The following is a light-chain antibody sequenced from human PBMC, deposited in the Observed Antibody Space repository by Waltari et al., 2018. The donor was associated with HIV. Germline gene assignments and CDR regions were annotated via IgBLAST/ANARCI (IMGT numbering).Light chain of an antibody. Sequence: QSFLTQPPSASGTPGQTVTISCSGSSSNIENDNVYWYQQLPGMTPKLLIHKKFLRPSGVPDRFAASKSGTSASLTISGLRSADEADYYCVGWDSSLSAYVFGAGTKVAVL. V-gene: IGLV1-47*01. CDR3: VGWDSSLSAYV. CDR2: KKF. J-gene: IGLJ1*01. CDR1: SSNIENDN.